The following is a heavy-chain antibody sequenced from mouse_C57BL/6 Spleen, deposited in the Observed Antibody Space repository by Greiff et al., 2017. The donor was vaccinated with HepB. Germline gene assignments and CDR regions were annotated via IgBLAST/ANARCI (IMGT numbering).Heavy chain of an antibody. CDR2: ISDGGSYT. D-gene: IGHD2-1*01. CDR1: GFTFSSYA. J-gene: IGHJ2*01. V-gene: IGHV5-4*01. Sequence: EVQLVESGGGLVKPGGSLKLSCAASGFTFSSYAMSWVRQTPEKRLEWVATISDGGSYTYYPDNVKGRFPISRDNAKNNLYLQLSHLKSEDTAMYYCAGEDGNYYLDYWGQGTTLTVSS. CDR3: AGEDGNYYLDY.